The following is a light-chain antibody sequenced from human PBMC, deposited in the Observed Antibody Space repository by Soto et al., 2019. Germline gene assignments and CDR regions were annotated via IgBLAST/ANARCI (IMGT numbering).Light chain of an antibody. CDR3: SSFSTSDTLEV. J-gene: IGLJ1*01. V-gene: IGLV2-14*01. CDR1: SSDDGGYNY. Sequence: QSALTQPASVSGSPGQSITISCTGTSSDDGGYNYVSWYQQYPGKVPRLIIYEVTYRPSGVSNRFSGSKSGNTASLTISGLRAEDQADYYCSSFSTSDTLEVFGSGTKGTVL. CDR2: EVT.